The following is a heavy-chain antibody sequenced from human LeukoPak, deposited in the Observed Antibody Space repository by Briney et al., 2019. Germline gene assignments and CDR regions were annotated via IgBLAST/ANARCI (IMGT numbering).Heavy chain of an antibody. J-gene: IGHJ4*02. V-gene: IGHV3-74*01. Sequence: PGGSLRLSCAASGFTFSSYWMHWVRQAPGKGLVWVSRINSDGSSTSYADSVKGRFTISRDNAKNTLYLQMNSLRAEDTAVYYCARECRDYGNYIDYWGQGTLVTVSS. D-gene: IGHD4-17*01. CDR3: ARECRDYGNYIDY. CDR2: INSDGSST. CDR1: GFTFSSYW.